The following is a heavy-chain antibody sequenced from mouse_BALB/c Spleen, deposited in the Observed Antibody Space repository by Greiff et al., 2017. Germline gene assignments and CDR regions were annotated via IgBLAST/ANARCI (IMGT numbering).Heavy chain of an antibody. CDR2: ISSGGSYT. CDR1: GFTFSSYG. V-gene: IGHV5-6*02. Sequence: DVKLVESGGDLVKPGGSLKLSCAASGFTFSSYGMSWVRQTPDKRLEWVATISSGGSYTYYPDSVKGRFTISRDNAKNTLYLQMSSLKSEDTAMYYCARHEAPSAMDYWGQGTSVTVSS. CDR3: ARHEAPSAMDY. J-gene: IGHJ4*01.